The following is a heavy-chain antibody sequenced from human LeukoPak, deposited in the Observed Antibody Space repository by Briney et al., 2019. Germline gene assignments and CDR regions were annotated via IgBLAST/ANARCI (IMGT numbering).Heavy chain of an antibody. V-gene: IGHV3-30*02. CDR1: GFTFSSYG. CDR2: IQYDGSIE. Sequence: GGSLRLSCAASGFTFSSYGMHWVRQAPGKGLEWVAAIQYDGSIEYYADSVKGRFTISRDDSKNTLYLQMNSLRAEDTAVYYCATIGISAAAYWGQGTLVTVSS. J-gene: IGHJ4*02. CDR3: ATIGISAAAY. D-gene: IGHD6-13*01.